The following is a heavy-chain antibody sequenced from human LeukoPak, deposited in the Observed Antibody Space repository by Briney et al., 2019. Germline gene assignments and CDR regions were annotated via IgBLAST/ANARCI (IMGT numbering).Heavy chain of an antibody. D-gene: IGHD5-18*01. CDR2: IIPICGTA. Sequence: SVKVSCKASGGTFSSYAISWVRQAPGQGLEWMGGIIPICGTANYAQKIQGRVTITTDESTSTAYMEVSSLRSEDTAVYYCANSGVDTATGTMGGYFDYWGQGTLVTVSS. J-gene: IGHJ4*02. CDR3: ANSGVDTATGTMGGYFDY. V-gene: IGHV1-69*05. CDR1: GGTFSSYA.